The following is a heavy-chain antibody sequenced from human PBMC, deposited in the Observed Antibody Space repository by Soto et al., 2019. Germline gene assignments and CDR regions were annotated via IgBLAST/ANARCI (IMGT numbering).Heavy chain of an antibody. J-gene: IGHJ4*02. D-gene: IGHD6-19*01. V-gene: IGHV4-31*03. Sequence: QVQLQESGPGLVKPSQTLSLTYLVSGASVSGDGSYCSWIRQHPGKGLEFIGYIHNSGSTYSNPSLENRVAMSIDTSKNQFSLRLSSVTAADSAVYFCARDLGSEQWFFDNWGQGILVTVSS. CDR1: GASVSGDGSY. CDR2: IHNSGST. CDR3: ARDLGSEQWFFDN.